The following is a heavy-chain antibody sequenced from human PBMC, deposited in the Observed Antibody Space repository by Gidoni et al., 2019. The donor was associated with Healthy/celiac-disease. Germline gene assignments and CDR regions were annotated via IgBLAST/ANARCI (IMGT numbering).Heavy chain of an antibody. CDR2: IIPIFGTA. D-gene: IGHD2-15*01. CDR1: GGTFSSYA. J-gene: IGHJ2*01. V-gene: IGHV1-69*06. Sequence: QVQLVQSGDAVKKPGYSVKVSCKASGGTFSSYAISWVRQAPGQGLEWMGGIIPIFGTANYAQKFQGRVTITADKSTSTAYMELSSLRSEDTAVYYCARGVVVAARVYWYFDLWGRGTLVTVSS. CDR3: ARGVVVAARVYWYFDL.